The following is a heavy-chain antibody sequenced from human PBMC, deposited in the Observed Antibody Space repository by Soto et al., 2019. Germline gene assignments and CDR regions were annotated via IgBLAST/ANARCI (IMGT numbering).Heavy chain of an antibody. CDR3: SRNFGGTAAIVSYGMAV. CDR2: IYPGDSDT. V-gene: IGHV5-51*01. Sequence: GESLKISCKGSGYSFTSYWIGWWRQMPGKGLEWMGIIYPGDSDTRYSPSFQGQVTISADKSISTAYLQWSSLKASDTAMYYCSRNFGGTAAIVSYGMAVWAQGTTVTVSS. D-gene: IGHD2-2*02. J-gene: IGHJ6*02. CDR1: GYSFTSYW.